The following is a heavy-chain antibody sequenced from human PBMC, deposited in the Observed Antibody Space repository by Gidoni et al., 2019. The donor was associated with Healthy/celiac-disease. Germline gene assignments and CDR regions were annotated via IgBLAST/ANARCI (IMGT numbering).Heavy chain of an antibody. D-gene: IGHD3-10*01. J-gene: IGHJ4*02. CDR1: GGSFSGYY. V-gene: IGHV4-34*01. CDR3: ARGRVTMVRGIKVFDY. Sequence: QVQLQQWGAGLLKPSETLSLTCAVYGGSFSGYYWGWIRQPPGKGLEWSGEINHSGSTNYNPSLKSRVTISVDTSKNQFSLKLSSVTAADTAVYYCARGRVTMVRGIKVFDYWGQGTLVTVSS. CDR2: INHSGST.